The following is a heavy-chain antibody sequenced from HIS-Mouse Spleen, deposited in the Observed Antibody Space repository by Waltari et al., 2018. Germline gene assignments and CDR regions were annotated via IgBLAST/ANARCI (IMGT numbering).Heavy chain of an antibody. CDR3: ARGTAFGQMGPRAFDI. J-gene: IGHJ3*02. D-gene: IGHD3-10*01. V-gene: IGHV1-2*02. CDR2: INPNSGGT. CDR1: GYTFTGYY. Sequence: QVQLVQSGAEVKKPGASVKVSCKASGYTFTGYYMHWVLQAPGQGLEWMGWINPNSGGTNYAQKFQGRVTMTRDTSISTAYMELSRLRSDDTAVYYCARGTAFGQMGPRAFDIWGQGTMVTVSS.